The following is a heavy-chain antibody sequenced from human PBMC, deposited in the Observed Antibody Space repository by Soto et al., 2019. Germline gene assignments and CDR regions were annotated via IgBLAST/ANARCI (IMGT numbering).Heavy chain of an antibody. V-gene: IGHV4-34*01. D-gene: IGHD2-8*02. CDR1: GGSFSGYY. J-gene: IGHJ4*02. Sequence: PSETLSLTCAVYGGSFSGYYWTWIRQPPGTGLEWIGEINHSGSTNYNPSLKSRVTISVDTSKNQFSLKLTSVTAADTAVYYCARAKITGLFDYWGLGTLVTSPQ. CDR3: ARAKITGLFDY. CDR2: INHSGST.